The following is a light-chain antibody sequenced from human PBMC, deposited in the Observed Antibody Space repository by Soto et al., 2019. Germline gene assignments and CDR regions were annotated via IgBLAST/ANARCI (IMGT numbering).Light chain of an antibody. Sequence: EVVLTQSPGTLSLSPGERATLSCRASQSFSSSNLAWYQHKPGQPPKLIVYSASRWATGIPDRFSGSGSGTDFTLTISRLEPEDFALYYCQQYGGSPPVTFGGGTKVDIK. V-gene: IGKV3-20*01. CDR2: SAS. J-gene: IGKJ4*01. CDR3: QQYGGSPPVT. CDR1: QSFSSSN.